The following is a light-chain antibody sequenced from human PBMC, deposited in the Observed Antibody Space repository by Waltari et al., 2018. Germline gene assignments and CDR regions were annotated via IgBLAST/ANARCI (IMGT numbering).Light chain of an antibody. CDR1: QSISFN. Sequence: EIVMTQSPATLSVSPGERATLSCRASQSISFNLAWYQQKPGQAPRLLIYGASTRATGIPARFSGSGSGTDFSLTISSLQSEDFAVYYCQQYNTGSPCTFGQGTKVEVK. CDR2: GAS. J-gene: IGKJ1*01. CDR3: QQYNTGSPCT. V-gene: IGKV3-15*01.